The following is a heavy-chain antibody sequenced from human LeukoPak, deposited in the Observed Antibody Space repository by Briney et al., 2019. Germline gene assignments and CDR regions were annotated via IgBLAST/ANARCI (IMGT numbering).Heavy chain of an antibody. CDR1: GFTFSSYW. D-gene: IGHD3-3*01. CDR3: ARVDGEADY. V-gene: IGHV3-7*01. J-gene: IGHJ4*02. CDR2: IKNDGSEK. Sequence: GGALRLSCAASGFTFSSYWMNWVRQAPGKGLEWVANIKNDGSEKYYVDSVKGRFTISRDNAKNSLYLQMNSLRAEDTAVYYCARVDGEADYWGQGTLVTVSS.